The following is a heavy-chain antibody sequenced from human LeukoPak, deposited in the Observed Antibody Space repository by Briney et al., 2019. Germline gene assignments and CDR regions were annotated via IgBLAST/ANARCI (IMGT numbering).Heavy chain of an antibody. CDR3: ASVSPYSSGWYGLDY. J-gene: IGHJ4*02. CDR2: ISAYNGNT. Sequence: ASVKVSCKASGYTFTSYGISWVRQAPGQGLEWMGWISAYNGNTNYAQKLQGRVTMTTDTSTSTAYMELRSLRSDDTAVYYCASVSPYSSGWYGLDYWGQGTLVTVSS. CDR1: GYTFTSYG. V-gene: IGHV1-18*01. D-gene: IGHD6-19*01.